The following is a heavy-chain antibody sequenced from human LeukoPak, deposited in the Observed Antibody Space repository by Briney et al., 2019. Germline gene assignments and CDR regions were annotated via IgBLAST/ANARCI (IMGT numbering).Heavy chain of an antibody. CDR3: ARAREYSSSWDRYYYYYMDV. V-gene: IGHV4-34*01. CDR1: GGSFRGYY. CDR2: TNHSGST. Sequence: KPSETLSLTCAVYGGSFRGYYWSWIRQPPGKGLEWIGETNHSGSTNYNPSLKSRVTISVDTSKNQFSLKLSSVTAADTAVYYCARAREYSSSWDRYYYYYMDVWGKGTTVTVSS. J-gene: IGHJ6*03. D-gene: IGHD6-13*01.